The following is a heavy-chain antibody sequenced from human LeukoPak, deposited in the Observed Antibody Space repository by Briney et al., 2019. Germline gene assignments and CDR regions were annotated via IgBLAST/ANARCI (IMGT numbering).Heavy chain of an antibody. J-gene: IGHJ4*02. CDR1: GFTFSSYS. D-gene: IGHD5-12*01. Sequence: GGSLRLSCAASGFTFSSYSMNWVRQAPGKGLEWVSYVSSSSAIYYADSVKGRFTISRDNAKNSLYLQMNSLTDDDTAVYYCARDRVGYPEYYFDYWGQGTLVTVSS. V-gene: IGHV3-48*02. CDR3: ARDRVGYPEYYFDY. CDR2: VSSSSAI.